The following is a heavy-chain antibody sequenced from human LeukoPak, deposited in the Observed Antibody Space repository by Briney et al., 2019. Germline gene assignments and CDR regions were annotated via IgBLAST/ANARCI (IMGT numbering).Heavy chain of an antibody. CDR3: ARGYGGNSVVVDY. V-gene: IGHV1-69*04. J-gene: IGHJ4*02. D-gene: IGHD4-23*01. CDR1: GGTFSSYA. CDR2: IIPILGIA. Sequence: SVKVSCKASGGTFSSYAISWVRQAPGQGLERMGRIIPILGIANYAQKFQGRVTITADKSTSTAYMELSSLRSEDTAVYYCARGYGGNSVVVDYWGQGTLVTVSS.